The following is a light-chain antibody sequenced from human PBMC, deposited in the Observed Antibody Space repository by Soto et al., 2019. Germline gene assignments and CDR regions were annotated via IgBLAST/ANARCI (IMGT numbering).Light chain of an antibody. CDR1: QSVSNNY. Sequence: EIVLTQSPGTLSLSPGERATLSCRASQSVSNNYLAWYQQNPGQALRILSYGASNRATGIPYRFSGSGSGSDFTLTISRLEPEDFAVYYCQQYGSSGTFGQGTKVDIK. CDR3: QQYGSSGT. J-gene: IGKJ1*01. V-gene: IGKV3-20*01. CDR2: GAS.